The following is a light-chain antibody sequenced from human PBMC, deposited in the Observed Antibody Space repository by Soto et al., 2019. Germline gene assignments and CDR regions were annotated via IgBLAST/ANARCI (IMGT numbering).Light chain of an antibody. Sequence: QSVLTQPASVSGSPGQSITISCTGTSSEFGGYNYVSWYQQHPGKAPKVLIYDVSNRPAGVSNRFSGSRSGNTASLTISGLQAEDEADYYCCSYTSSNSLIFGTGTKVTVL. CDR2: DVS. CDR3: CSYTSSNSLI. J-gene: IGLJ1*01. CDR1: SSEFGGYNY. V-gene: IGLV2-14*01.